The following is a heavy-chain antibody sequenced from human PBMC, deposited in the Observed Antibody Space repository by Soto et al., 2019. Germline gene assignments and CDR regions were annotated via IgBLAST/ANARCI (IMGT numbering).Heavy chain of an antibody. CDR2: LDREDGKL. CDR1: GYNFSKLS. J-gene: IGHJ4*02. D-gene: IGHD3-16*02. Sequence: QVQVVQSGAEVKKPGASVRVSCKVSGYNFSKLSMYWVRQAPGKGLECMGGLDREDGKLVYAEGLQGSLTMSEDKSIHTTYMKLSSLRSDDTAVYYCAAVLLPPDEFSFAGLVAGSFDYWGQGTPVTVSS. V-gene: IGHV1-24*01. CDR3: AAVLLPPDEFSFAGLVAGSFDY.